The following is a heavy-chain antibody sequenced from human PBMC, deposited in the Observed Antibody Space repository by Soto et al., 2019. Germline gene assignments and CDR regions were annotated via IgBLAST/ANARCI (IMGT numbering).Heavy chain of an antibody. CDR3: ARGATPGRDAFDI. J-gene: IGHJ3*02. CDR1: GYTFTRYT. Sequence: GASVKVSCKASGYTFTRYTMNWVRQAPGQRLEWMGWINPDNGNTKSSQKLQGRVTMTTDTSTSTAYMELRSLRSDDTAVYYCARGATPGRDAFDIWGQGTMVTVSS. CDR2: INPDNGNT. V-gene: IGHV1-3*01.